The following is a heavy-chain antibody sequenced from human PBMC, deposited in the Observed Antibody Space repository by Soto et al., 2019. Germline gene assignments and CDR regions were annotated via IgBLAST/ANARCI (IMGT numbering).Heavy chain of an antibody. CDR3: ARDPRGTVVGYYYYAMDV. V-gene: IGHV1-46*02. CDR1: GHTFNNHF. J-gene: IGHJ6*02. D-gene: IGHD1-1*01. CDR2: INPRSGSA. Sequence: QVPLVQSGAEVKRPGASVKVSCKASGHTFNNHFLHWVRQDPGYGLEWMGMINPRSGSATYAQKFYDTVTITRDTSTTTVHMEVTSLRSEDTATYYCARDPRGTVVGYYYYAMDVWGQGTTVTVSS.